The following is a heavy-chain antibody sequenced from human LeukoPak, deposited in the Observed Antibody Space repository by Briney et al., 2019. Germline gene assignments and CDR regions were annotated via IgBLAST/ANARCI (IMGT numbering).Heavy chain of an antibody. CDR1: GFTFNMYA. V-gene: IGHV3-23*01. CDR2: MCGTAGCT. CDR3: AKDRPNFHENSGHYYRRDGDS. D-gene: IGHD3-22*01. J-gene: IGHJ5*01. Sequence: PGGSLRLSXQASGFTFNMYAMSWVRQTPGKGLEWVASMCGTAGCTFYPDSVKGRFTISRDNSKNVLYLRMNSLTAEDTAIYYCAKDRPNFHENSGHYYRRDGDSWGQGTLVTVSS.